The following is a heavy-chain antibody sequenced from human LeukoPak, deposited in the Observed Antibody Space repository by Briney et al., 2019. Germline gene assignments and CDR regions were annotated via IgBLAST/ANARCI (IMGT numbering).Heavy chain of an antibody. V-gene: IGHV4-34*01. D-gene: IGHD6-13*01. CDR3: ARGSIAAAVNSRSTPLDY. Sequence: SETLSLTCAMYGGSFSGYYWSWIRQPPGKGLEWIGQINHSGSTNYNPSLKSRVTISVDTSKNQFSLKLSSVTAADTAVYYCARGSIAAAVNSRSTPLDYWGQGTLVTVSS. J-gene: IGHJ4*02. CDR2: INHSGST. CDR1: GGSFSGYY.